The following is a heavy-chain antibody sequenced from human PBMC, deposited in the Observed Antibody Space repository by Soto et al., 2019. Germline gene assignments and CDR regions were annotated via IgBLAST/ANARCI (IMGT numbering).Heavy chain of an antibody. CDR3: ATTANGWFSAFDI. D-gene: IGHD6-19*01. J-gene: IGHJ3*02. Sequence: EVQLLESGGGLVQPGGSLRLSCADSGFTFSSYAMSWVRQAPGKGLEWVSAISGSGGTTYYAASVKGRFTFSRDNSKNTLYLQMNRLRAEDTAVYYCATTANGWFSAFDIWGQGTMVTVSS. V-gene: IGHV3-23*01. CDR2: ISGSGGTT. CDR1: GFTFSSYA.